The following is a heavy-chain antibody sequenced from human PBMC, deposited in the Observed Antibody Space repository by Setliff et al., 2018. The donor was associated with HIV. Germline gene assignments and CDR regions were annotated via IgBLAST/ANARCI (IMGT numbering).Heavy chain of an antibody. CDR1: GYTFTGYY. CDR2: INPNSGGT. D-gene: IGHD3-9*01. V-gene: IGHV1-2*02. Sequence: ASVKVSCKASGYTFTGYYMHWVRQAPGQGLEWMGWINPNSGGTNYAQKFQGRVTMTRDTSISTAYMELSRLRSDDTAVYYCARGSLLGYFDWLFPDWGQGQWSPSPQ. CDR3: ARGSLLGYFDWLFPD. J-gene: IGHJ3*01.